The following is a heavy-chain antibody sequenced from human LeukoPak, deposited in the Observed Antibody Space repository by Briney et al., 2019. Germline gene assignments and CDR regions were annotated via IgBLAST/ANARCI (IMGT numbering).Heavy chain of an antibody. D-gene: IGHD6-13*01. CDR1: GGSLSSYY. V-gene: IGHV4-59*08. Sequence: SETLSLTCTVSGGSLSSYYWGWIRQPPGKGLEWIGCIYYSGSTNYNPSLKSRVTISVDTSKNQFSLKLSSVTAADTAVYYCARTAAAVTFDYWGQGTVVTVSS. CDR2: IYYSGST. J-gene: IGHJ4*02. CDR3: ARTAAAVTFDY.